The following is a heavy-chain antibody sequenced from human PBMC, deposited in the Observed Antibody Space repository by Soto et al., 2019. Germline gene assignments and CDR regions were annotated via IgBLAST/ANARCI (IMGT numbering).Heavy chain of an antibody. CDR2: ISSSSSYI. J-gene: IGHJ5*02. CDR1: GFTFSSYS. V-gene: IGHV3-21*01. D-gene: IGHD3-3*01. CDR3: SRDFMGTMVTFFGVVIPWFDP. Sequence: GGSLRLSCAASGFTFSSYSMNWVRQAPGKGLEWVSSISSSSSYIYYADSVKGRFTISRDNAKNSLYLQMNSLRAEDTAVYYCSRDFMGTMVTFFGVVIPWFDPWGQGTLVTVSS.